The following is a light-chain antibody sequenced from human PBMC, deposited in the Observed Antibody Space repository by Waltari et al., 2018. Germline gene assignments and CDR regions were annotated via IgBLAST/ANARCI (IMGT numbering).Light chain of an antibody. CDR3: QQSYKTPWT. J-gene: IGKJ1*01. Sequence: DIQMTQSLSSLSASVGDSVTITCRASQSISRYLNWYQQKPGKAPKLLIYTASSLHSGVPSRFSGSGSGTDFTLTISSLQPEDFTTYFCQQSYKTPWTFGQGTTVEI. CDR1: QSISRY. V-gene: IGKV1-39*01. CDR2: TAS.